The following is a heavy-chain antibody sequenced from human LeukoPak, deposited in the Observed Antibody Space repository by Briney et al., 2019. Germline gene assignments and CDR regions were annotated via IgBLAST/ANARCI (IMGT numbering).Heavy chain of an antibody. J-gene: IGHJ4*02. D-gene: IGHD6-19*01. V-gene: IGHV3-53*01. CDR3: ARGDSSGYYYFDY. CDR1: GFTVSSNY. Sequence: GGSLRLSCAASGFTVSSNYMSWVRQAPGKGLEWVSVIYSGGNTYYADSVKGRFTISRDNSKNTLYLQMNSLRAEDTAVYYCARGDSSGYYYFDYWGQETLVPVSS. CDR2: IYSGGNT.